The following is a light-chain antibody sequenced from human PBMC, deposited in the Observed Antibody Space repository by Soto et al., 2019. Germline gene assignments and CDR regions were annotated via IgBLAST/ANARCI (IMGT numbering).Light chain of an antibody. V-gene: IGKV3-11*01. CDR3: QQRSNWGHT. J-gene: IGKJ4*01. CDR2: DAS. CDR1: QSVSSY. Sequence: EIVLTQSPATLSLSPGERATLSCRASQSVSSYLAWYQQKPGQAPRLLIYDASNRATGIPARFSGSGSGTDFTLIISSLEPEDFAVYYCQQRSNWGHTFGGGTKVEIK.